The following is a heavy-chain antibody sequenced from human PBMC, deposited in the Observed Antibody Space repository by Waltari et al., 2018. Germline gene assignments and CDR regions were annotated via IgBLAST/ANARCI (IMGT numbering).Heavy chain of an antibody. D-gene: IGHD4-17*01. Sequence: QVQVVQSGAEVKKPGASVKVSCKTAGNTFTFYYIHWVRQAPGQGLEWMGIINPSGGNTSYAQNFQGRVTMTRGTSTSTVYMELSSLRSEDTAVYYCASGDYSFDYWGQGTLVTVSS. CDR1: GNTFTFYY. J-gene: IGHJ4*02. CDR3: ASGDYSFDY. CDR2: INPSGGNT. V-gene: IGHV1-46*01.